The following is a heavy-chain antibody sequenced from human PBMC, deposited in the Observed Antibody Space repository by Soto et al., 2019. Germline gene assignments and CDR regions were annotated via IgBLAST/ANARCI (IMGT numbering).Heavy chain of an antibody. CDR2: IYSGGST. D-gene: IGHD6-13*01. CDR3: ARDKAEYSSSWQRFDY. Sequence: EVQLVESGGGLVQPGGSLRLSCAASGFTVSSNYMSWVRQAPGKGLEWVSVIYSGGSTYYADSVKGRFTISRDNSKNTLYLQMNSLRAEDTAVYYCARDKAEYSSSWQRFDYWGQGTLVTVSS. J-gene: IGHJ4*02. CDR1: GFTVSSNY. V-gene: IGHV3-66*01.